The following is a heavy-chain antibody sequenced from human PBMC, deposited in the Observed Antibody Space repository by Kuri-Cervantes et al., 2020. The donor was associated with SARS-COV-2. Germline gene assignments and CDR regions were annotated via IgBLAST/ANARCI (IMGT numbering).Heavy chain of an antibody. Sequence: ASVKVSCKASGYTFTSYGISWVRQAPGQGLEWMGWISAYNGNTNYAQKLQGRVTMTTDTSTSTAYMELRSLRSDDTAVYYCARHNYYDSSGTFDYWGQGTLVTVPQ. J-gene: IGHJ4*02. CDR1: GYTFTSYG. CDR2: ISAYNGNT. V-gene: IGHV1-18*01. CDR3: ARHNYYDSSGTFDY. D-gene: IGHD3-22*01.